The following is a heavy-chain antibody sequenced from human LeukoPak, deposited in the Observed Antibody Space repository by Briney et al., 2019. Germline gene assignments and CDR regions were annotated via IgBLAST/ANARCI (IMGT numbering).Heavy chain of an antibody. D-gene: IGHD6-19*01. CDR1: GFSFSSYG. V-gene: IGHV3-30*18. CDR2: TSYDGSSK. J-gene: IGHJ4*02. CDR3: AKEGSVAGTRWGLDY. Sequence: GQCLRPSCALSGFSFSSYGTDWVRPAHKEGLGWVAVTSYDGSSKSYADSVKGRFTISRDNSKNTLYLQMNSLRAENTAVYYCAKEGSVAGTRWGLDYWGQGTLVTVSS.